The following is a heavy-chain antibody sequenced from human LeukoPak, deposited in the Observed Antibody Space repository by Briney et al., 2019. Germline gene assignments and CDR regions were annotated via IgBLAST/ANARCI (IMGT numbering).Heavy chain of an antibody. CDR3: ARTHIPQYDFWTASI. D-gene: IGHD3-3*01. CDR2: ISSISTYR. Sequence: GGSLRLSCEASGFTFSTYGMIWVRQAPGKGPEWVSSISSISTYRHYADAAKGRFTISRDNTKNSLYLQMDSLRVEDTAVYYCARTHIPQYDFWTASIWGQGTLVAVSS. CDR1: GFTFSTYG. V-gene: IGHV3-21*01. J-gene: IGHJ4*02.